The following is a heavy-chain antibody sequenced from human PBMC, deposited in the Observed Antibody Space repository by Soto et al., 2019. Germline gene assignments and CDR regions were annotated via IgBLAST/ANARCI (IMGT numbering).Heavy chain of an antibody. CDR1: GGSISSYY. J-gene: IGHJ5*02. Sequence: PSETLSLTCTVSGGSISSYYWSWIRQPPGKGLEWIGYIYYSGSTNYNPSLKSRVTISVDTSKNQFSLKLSSVTAADTAVYYCARQPVTGTTGVNWFDPWGQGTLVTVSS. D-gene: IGHD1-7*01. CDR2: IYYSGST. V-gene: IGHV4-59*01. CDR3: ARQPVTGTTGVNWFDP.